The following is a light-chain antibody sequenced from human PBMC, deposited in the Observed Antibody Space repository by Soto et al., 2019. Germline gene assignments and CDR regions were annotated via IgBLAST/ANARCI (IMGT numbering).Light chain of an antibody. J-gene: IGKJ1*01. CDR3: QQYGSSKT. CDR2: GAS. CDR1: QSFRGL. V-gene: IGKV3-20*01. Sequence: EGVLTQSPVTLSLSPVERANLSCRASQSFRGLLAWYQQKPGQAPRLLIYGASIRATGIPDRFSGSGSGTDFTLTISRLEPEDFAVYYCQQYGSSKTFGQGTKV.